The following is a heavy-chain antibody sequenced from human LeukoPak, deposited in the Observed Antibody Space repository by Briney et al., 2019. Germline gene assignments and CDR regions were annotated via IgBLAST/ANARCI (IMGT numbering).Heavy chain of an antibody. V-gene: IGHV1-2*02. CDR1: GYTFTGYY. CDR3: ARVGWFSSSLYSYGYLFDY. CDR2: INPNSGGT. Sequence: ASVKVSCKASGYTFTGYYMHWVRQAPGQGLEWMGWINPNSGGTNYAQKFQGRVTMTRDTSISTAYVELSRLRSDDTAVYYCARVGWFSSSLYSYGYLFDYWGQGTLVTVSS. J-gene: IGHJ4*02. D-gene: IGHD5-18*01.